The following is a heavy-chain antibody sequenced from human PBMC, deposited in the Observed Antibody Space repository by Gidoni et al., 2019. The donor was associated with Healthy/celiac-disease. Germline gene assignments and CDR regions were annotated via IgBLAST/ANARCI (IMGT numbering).Heavy chain of an antibody. V-gene: IGHV3-23*01. CDR2: ISGSGGST. Sequence: EVQLLESGGGLVQPGGSLRLSCQASGFPFRSYAMSWVRQAPGKGLEWVSAISGSGGSTYYADSVKGRFTISRDNSKNTLYLQMNSLGAEDTAVYYCAKEGWIQTIDYWGQGTLVTVSS. D-gene: IGHD5-18*01. CDR1: GFPFRSYA. CDR3: AKEGWIQTIDY. J-gene: IGHJ4*02.